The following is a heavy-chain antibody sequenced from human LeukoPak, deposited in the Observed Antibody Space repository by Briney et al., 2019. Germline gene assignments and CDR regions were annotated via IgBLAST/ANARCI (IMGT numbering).Heavy chain of an antibody. CDR1: GYTFTGYY. V-gene: IGHV1-2*02. CDR2: INPNSGGT. D-gene: IGHD6-13*01. CDR3: ARVNIIAAAGPHDAFDI. Sequence: ASVTVSCKASGYTFTGYYMHWVRQAPGQGLEWMGWINPNSGGTNYAQKFQGRVTMTRDTSISTAYMELSRLRSDDTAVYYCARVNIIAAAGPHDAFDIWGQGTMVTVSS. J-gene: IGHJ3*02.